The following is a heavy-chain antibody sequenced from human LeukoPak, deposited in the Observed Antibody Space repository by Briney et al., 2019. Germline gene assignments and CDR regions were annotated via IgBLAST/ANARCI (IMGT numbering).Heavy chain of an antibody. J-gene: IGHJ4*02. CDR1: GFTFSSYA. CDR3: ARGVGSIAGPY. V-gene: IGHV4-4*02. CDR2: IHHSGNT. D-gene: IGHD6-6*01. Sequence: GSLRLSCAASGFTFSSYAMSWVRQPPGKGLEWIGEIHHSGNTNYNSSLKSRVTISVDTSKNQISLKLTSVTAADTAVYYCARGVGSIAGPYWGQGTLVIVSS.